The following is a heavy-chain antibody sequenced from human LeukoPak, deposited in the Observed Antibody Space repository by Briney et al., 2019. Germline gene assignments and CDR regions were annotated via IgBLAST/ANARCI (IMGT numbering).Heavy chain of an antibody. Sequence: PGGSLRLSCAAFGFTFISYGMNWVRQAPGKGLEWVSYISSSGSTIYYADSVKGRFTISRDNAKNSLYLEMNSLRAEDTAMYYCAKDLASRSSGTWGQGTLVTVSS. CDR1: GFTFISYG. V-gene: IGHV3-48*01. D-gene: IGHD1-26*01. CDR2: ISSSGSTI. CDR3: AKDLASRSSGT. J-gene: IGHJ1*01.